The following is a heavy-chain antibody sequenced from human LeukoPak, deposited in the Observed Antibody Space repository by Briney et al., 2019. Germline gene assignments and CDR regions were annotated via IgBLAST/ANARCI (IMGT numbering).Heavy chain of an antibody. D-gene: IGHD2-2*01. Sequence: PSETLSLTCTVSGGSISSGSYYWSWIRQPAGKGLEWIGRIYTSGSTNYNPSLKSRVTISVDTSKNQFSLKLSSVTAADTAVYYCARSLGYCSSTSYYGFDYWGQGTLVTVSS. CDR2: IYTSGST. CDR3: ARSLGYCSSTSYYGFDY. V-gene: IGHV4-61*02. J-gene: IGHJ4*02. CDR1: GGSISSGSYY.